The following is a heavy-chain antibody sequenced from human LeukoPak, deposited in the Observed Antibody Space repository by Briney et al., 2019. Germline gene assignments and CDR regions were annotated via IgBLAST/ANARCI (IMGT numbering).Heavy chain of an antibody. J-gene: IGHJ4*02. CDR1: GFTFSSYW. Sequence: PGGSLRLSCAASGFTFSSYWMHWVRQAPGKGLVWVSRINSDGSSTSYADSVKGRFTISRDNAKNTLYLQMNSLRAEDTAVYYCAKGALRFGEFPDYWGQGTLVTVSS. CDR3: AKGALRFGEFPDY. D-gene: IGHD3-10*01. CDR2: INSDGSST. V-gene: IGHV3-74*01.